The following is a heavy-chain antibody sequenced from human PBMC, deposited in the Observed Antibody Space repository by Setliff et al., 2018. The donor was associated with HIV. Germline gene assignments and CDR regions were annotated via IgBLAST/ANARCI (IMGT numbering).Heavy chain of an antibody. CDR2: IYHTGST. J-gene: IGHJ5*02. V-gene: IGHV4-39*02. Sequence: SETLSLTCTVSGGSINSTSYYWGWIRQPPGNGLEWIGSIYHTGSTYYKPSLKSRVTISVDTSKNQFSLRLSSVAAGDTAVYYCAKDIPGPAINSGRIKNWFDPWGEGTLVSLL. CDR3: AKDIPGPAINSGRIKNWFDP. CDR1: GGSINSTSYY. D-gene: IGHD6-19*01.